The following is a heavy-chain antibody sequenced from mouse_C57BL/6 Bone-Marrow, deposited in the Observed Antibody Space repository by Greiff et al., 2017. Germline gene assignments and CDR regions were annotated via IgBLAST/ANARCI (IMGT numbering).Heavy chain of an antibody. J-gene: IGHJ2*01. CDR2: INPSTGGT. CDR1: GYSFTGYY. Sequence: EVKLVESGPELVKPGASVKISCKASGYSFTGYYMNWVKQSPEKSLEWIGEINPSTGGTTYNQKFKAKATLTVDKSSSTAYMQLKSLTSEDSAVYYCARSRYYYGSSYLDYWGQGTTLTVSS. D-gene: IGHD1-1*01. V-gene: IGHV1-42*01. CDR3: ARSRYYYGSSYLDY.